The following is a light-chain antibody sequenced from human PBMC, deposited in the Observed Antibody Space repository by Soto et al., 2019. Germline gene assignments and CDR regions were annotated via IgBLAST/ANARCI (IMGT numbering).Light chain of an antibody. Sequence: EVVLTQSPGTLSLSPGERATLSCRASQSVSSYLAWYQQKPGQAPRLLLYGTSTRATGIPDRFSGSGSGTDFTLTISRLEPEDFAVYHCQQYSSSPWTFGQGTKVDLK. CDR2: GTS. J-gene: IGKJ1*01. CDR3: QQYSSSPWT. V-gene: IGKV3-20*01. CDR1: QSVSSY.